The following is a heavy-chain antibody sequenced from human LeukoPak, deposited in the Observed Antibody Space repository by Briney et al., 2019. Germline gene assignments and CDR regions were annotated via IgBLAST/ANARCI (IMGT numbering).Heavy chain of an antibody. CDR2: ISGSGGST. Sequence: PGGSLRLSCAASGFTFSSYAMSWVRQAPGKGLEWVSAISGSGGSTYYADSVKGRFTISRDNSKNTLYLQMNSLRAEDTAVYYGANRGDGYNWFDYWGQGTLVTVSS. J-gene: IGHJ4*02. CDR1: GFTFSSYA. CDR3: ANRGDGYNWFDY. D-gene: IGHD5-24*01. V-gene: IGHV3-23*01.